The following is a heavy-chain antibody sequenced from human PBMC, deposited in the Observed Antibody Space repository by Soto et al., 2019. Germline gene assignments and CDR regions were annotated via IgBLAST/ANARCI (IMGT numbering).Heavy chain of an antibody. CDR1: GGSISSGGYY. Sequence: QVQLQESGPGLVKPSQTLSLTCTVSGGSISSGGYYWTWIRQHPGKGLEWIGYMYYTGITYYNPSLKSRVTISVGTSKNQFSLQLTSVNAADTAVYYCAREPTGPSGFDYWGQGTLVNVSS. J-gene: IGHJ4*02. V-gene: IGHV4-31*03. CDR3: AREPTGPSGFDY. D-gene: IGHD3-10*01. CDR2: MYYTGIT.